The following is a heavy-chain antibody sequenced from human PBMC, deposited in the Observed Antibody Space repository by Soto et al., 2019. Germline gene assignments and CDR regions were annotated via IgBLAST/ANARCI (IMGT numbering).Heavy chain of an antibody. V-gene: IGHV5-10-1*01. J-gene: IGHJ6*02. CDR1: GYSFTNYW. D-gene: IGHD5-12*01. CDR3: ARRTSGYDYVEDYYYGMDV. CDR2: IDPSDSYT. Sequence: GESLKISCKGSGYSFTNYWISWVRQMPGKGLEWMGRIDPSDSYTNYSPSFQGHVTISADKSISTAYLQWSSLKASDTAMYYCARRTSGYDYVEDYYYGMDVWGQGTPVTVS.